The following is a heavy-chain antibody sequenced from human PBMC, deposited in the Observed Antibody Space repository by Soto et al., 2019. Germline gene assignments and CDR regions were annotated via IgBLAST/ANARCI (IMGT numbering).Heavy chain of an antibody. CDR1: DDSINSDKYY. V-gene: IGHV4-39*01. J-gene: IGHJ4*02. Sequence: QLQLQESGPGLVKPSETLSLTCSVSDDSINSDKYYWGWIRQPPGKGLEWIGSIYYRGNAYYNPSLQTRVTISLAKSNCQFSLKLNSVTAADSAVYFCARLEGLATISYYFDFWGPGALVTVSS. CDR3: ARLEGLATISYYFDF. D-gene: IGHD3-9*01. CDR2: IYYRGNA.